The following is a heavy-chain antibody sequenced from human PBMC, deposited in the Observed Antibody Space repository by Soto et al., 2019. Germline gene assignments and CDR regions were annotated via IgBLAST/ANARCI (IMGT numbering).Heavy chain of an antibody. V-gene: IGHV3-49*04. Sequence: PGGSLRLSCAASGFTFSSYAMHWVRQAPGKGLEWVGFIRSKAYGGTTEYAASVKGRFTISRDDSKSIAYLQMNSLKTDDTAVYYCTRDLHYYGMDVWGQGTTVTVSS. CDR1: GFTFSSYA. J-gene: IGHJ6*02. CDR2: IRSKAYGGTT. CDR3: TRDLHYYGMDV.